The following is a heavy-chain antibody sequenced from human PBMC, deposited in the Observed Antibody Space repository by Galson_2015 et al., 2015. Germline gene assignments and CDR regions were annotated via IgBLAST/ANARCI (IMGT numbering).Heavy chain of an antibody. D-gene: IGHD6-6*01. Sequence: SLRLSCAASGFSFSTYAMSWVRQAPGKGLQWVAGIFDSGGPSYYAEALKGRFTISRDTSKNTLFLQVNNLRAEDTAAYYCAKVISSSPDDAFDIWGQGTMVTVSS. J-gene: IGHJ3*02. CDR2: IFDSGGPS. V-gene: IGHV3-23*01. CDR3: AKVISSSPDDAFDI. CDR1: GFSFSTYA.